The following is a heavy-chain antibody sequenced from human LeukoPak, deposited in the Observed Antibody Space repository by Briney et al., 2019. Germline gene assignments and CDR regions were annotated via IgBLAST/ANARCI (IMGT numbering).Heavy chain of an antibody. CDR1: GGSFSGYY. CDR2: IDHSGST. D-gene: IGHD3-10*01. CDR3: AREDYYGSGSYFSYFDY. Sequence: SETLSLTCAVYGGSFSGYYWSWIRQPPGKGLEWIGEIDHSGSTNYNPSLKSRVTMSVDTSKNQFSLKLSSVTAADTAVYYCAREDYYGSGSYFSYFDYWGQGTLVTVSS. J-gene: IGHJ4*02. V-gene: IGHV4-34*01.